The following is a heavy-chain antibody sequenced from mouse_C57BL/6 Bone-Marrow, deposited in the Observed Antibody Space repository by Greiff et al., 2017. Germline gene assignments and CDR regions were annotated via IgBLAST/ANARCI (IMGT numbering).Heavy chain of an antibody. CDR1: GFTFSSYA. V-gene: IGHV5-4*01. CDR3: AREWLPYYYAMDY. J-gene: IGHJ4*01. CDR2: ISDGGSYT. Sequence: EVMLVESGGGLVKPGGSLKLSCAASGFTFSSYAMSWVRQTPEKRLEWVATISDGGSYTYYPDNVKGRFTISRDNAKNNLYLQMRHLKSEDTAMYYCAREWLPYYYAMDYWGQGTSVTVSS. D-gene: IGHD2-2*01.